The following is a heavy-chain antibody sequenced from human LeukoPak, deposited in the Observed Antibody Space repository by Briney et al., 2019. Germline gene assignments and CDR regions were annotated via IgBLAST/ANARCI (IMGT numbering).Heavy chain of an antibody. CDR3: AKDEGYSSSWYFHYFDY. D-gene: IGHD6-13*01. CDR2: ISYDGSSK. CDR1: GFTFSSYG. V-gene: IGHV3-30*18. J-gene: IGHJ4*02. Sequence: GGSLRLSCAASGFTFSSYGMHWVRQAPGKGLEWVAVISYDGSSKYYADSVKGRFTISRDNSKNTLYLQMNSLRAEDTAVYYCAKDEGYSSSWYFHYFDYWGQGTLVTVSS.